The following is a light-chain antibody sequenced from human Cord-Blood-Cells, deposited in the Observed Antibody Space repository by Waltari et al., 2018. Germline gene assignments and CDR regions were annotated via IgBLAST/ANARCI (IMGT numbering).Light chain of an antibody. V-gene: IGKV3-20*01. J-gene: IGKJ2*01. CDR3: QQYGSSPMYT. Sequence: ELVLTPSPGTLSLSPGDSATLSCRASQSVSSSYLAWYQQKPGQAPRLLIYGASSRATGIPDRCSGSVSGTDFTLTISRLEPEDFAVYYCQQYGSSPMYTFGQGTKLEIK. CDR1: QSVSSSY. CDR2: GAS.